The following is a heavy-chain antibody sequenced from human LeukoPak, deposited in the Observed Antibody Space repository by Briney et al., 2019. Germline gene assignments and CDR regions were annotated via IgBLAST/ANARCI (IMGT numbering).Heavy chain of an antibody. D-gene: IGHD3-10*01. J-gene: IGHJ4*02. Sequence: GGSLRPPCAASGFTFGTHGMAWVRKAPGKGLEWVPGISPSGDTPYYEAPVKGRVTISRENFKNTLYLEVISLTAEDTAVYYCAKDDAWLKFVEWSQGTLVTVSS. CDR3: AKDDAWLKFVE. V-gene: IGHV3-23*01. CDR2: ISPSGDTP. CDR1: GFTFGTHG.